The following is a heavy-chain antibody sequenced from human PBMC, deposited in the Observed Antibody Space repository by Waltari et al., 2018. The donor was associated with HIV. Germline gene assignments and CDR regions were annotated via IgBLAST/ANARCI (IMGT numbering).Heavy chain of an antibody. CDR1: GFTFSNYG. CDR2: ISVSGGNT. V-gene: IGHV3-23*01. J-gene: IGHJ6*02. D-gene: IGHD6-13*01. CDR3: VKEHQYSHTWYSYYGMDV. Sequence: EVQLLESGGGLVQTGGSLRLSCAASGFTFSNYGMNWVRQAPGKGLEWVSAISVSGGNTYYADSLKGRFTISRDNSKNTLYLQMNSLRAEDTAVYFCVKEHQYSHTWYSYYGMDVWGQGTTVTVSS.